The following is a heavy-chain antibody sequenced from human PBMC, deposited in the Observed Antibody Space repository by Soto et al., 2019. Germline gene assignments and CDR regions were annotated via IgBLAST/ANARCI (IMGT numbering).Heavy chain of an antibody. Sequence: QVQLQESGPGLVKPSGTVSLTCAVSGGSISSDNWWNWIRQPPGKGLEWIGQIYHTGGTTYNPSLKSRVTISLDKSKNQFSLKLSTVTAADTAVYYCARSDWAFDYWGQGTLLTVSS. V-gene: IGHV4-4*02. D-gene: IGHD3-9*01. J-gene: IGHJ4*02. CDR3: ARSDWAFDY. CDR2: IYHTGGT. CDR1: GGSISSDNW.